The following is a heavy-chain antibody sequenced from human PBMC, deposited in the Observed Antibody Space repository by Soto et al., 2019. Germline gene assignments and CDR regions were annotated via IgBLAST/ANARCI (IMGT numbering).Heavy chain of an antibody. V-gene: IGHV4-59*01. Sequence: QVQLQESGPGLVKPSETLSLTCTVSGGSISSYYWSWIQQPPGKGLEWIGYIYYSGSTNYNPSLKSRVTISVDTSKNQFSLKLSSVTAADTAVYYCAREKFRYSSGWYSRAFDIWGQGTMVTVSS. J-gene: IGHJ3*02. CDR3: AREKFRYSSGWYSRAFDI. D-gene: IGHD6-19*01. CDR2: IYYSGST. CDR1: GGSISSYY.